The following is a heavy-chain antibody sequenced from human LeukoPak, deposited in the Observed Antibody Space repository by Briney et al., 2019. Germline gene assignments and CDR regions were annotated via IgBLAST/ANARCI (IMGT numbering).Heavy chain of an antibody. Sequence: GGSLRLSCAASGFTFSSYGMHWVRQAPGKGLEWVAVISYDGSNKYYADSVKGRFTISRDNSKNTLYLQMNSLRAEDTAVYYCAREHRIAAAGGSPLFDPRGQGTLVTVSS. D-gene: IGHD6-13*01. J-gene: IGHJ5*02. CDR3: AREHRIAAAGGSPLFDP. CDR2: ISYDGSNK. V-gene: IGHV3-30*03. CDR1: GFTFSSYG.